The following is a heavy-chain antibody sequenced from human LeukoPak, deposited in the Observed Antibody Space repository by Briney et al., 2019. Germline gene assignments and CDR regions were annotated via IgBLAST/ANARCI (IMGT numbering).Heavy chain of an antibody. D-gene: IGHD6-6*01. J-gene: IGHJ4*02. Sequence: GSLRLSCAASGFTFSSYWMHWVRQAPGKGLVGVSRINSDGRSTNYADSVKGRFTMSRDNAKNTLYLQMNSLRAEDTAVYYCARPSIAARSQFYWGQGTLVTVSS. V-gene: IGHV3-74*01. CDR1: GFTFSSYW. CDR3: ARPSIAARSQFY. CDR2: INSDGRST.